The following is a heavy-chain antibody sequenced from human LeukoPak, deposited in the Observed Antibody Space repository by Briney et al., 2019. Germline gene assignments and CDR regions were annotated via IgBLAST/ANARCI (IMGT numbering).Heavy chain of an antibody. J-gene: IGHJ6*02. V-gene: IGHV3-21*01. CDR1: GFTFSSYS. CDR2: ISSSSSYI. CDR3: ARRTMFRGPERAPPYYYGMDV. Sequence: GGSLRLSCAASGFTFSSYSMNWVRQAPGKGLEWVSSISSSSSYIYYADSVKGRFTISRDNAKNSLYLQMNSLRAEDTAVYYCARRTMFRGPERAPPYYYGMDVWGQGTTVTVSS. D-gene: IGHD3-10*01.